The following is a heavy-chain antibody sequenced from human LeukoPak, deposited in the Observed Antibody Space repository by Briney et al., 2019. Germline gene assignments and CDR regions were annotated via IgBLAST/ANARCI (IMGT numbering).Heavy chain of an antibody. CDR1: GGSFSGYY. J-gene: IGHJ4*02. D-gene: IGHD4-17*01. Sequence: SETLSLTCAVYGGSFSGYYWSWIRQPPGKGLEWIGEINHSGSTNYNPSLKSRVTISVDTSKNQFSLKLSSVTAADTAVYYCARLNYTVTTSPSFDYWGQGTLVTVSS. CDR3: ARLNYTVTTSPSFDY. V-gene: IGHV4-34*01. CDR2: INHSGST.